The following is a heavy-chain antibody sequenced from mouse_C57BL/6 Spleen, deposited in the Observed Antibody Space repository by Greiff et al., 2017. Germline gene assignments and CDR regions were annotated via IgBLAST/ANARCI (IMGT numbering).Heavy chain of an antibody. J-gene: IGHJ2*01. CDR3: ARQSWDLYYFDY. CDR1: GFTFSSYT. D-gene: IGHD4-1*01. V-gene: IGHV5-9*01. CDR2: ISGGGGNT. Sequence: EVKLVESGGGLVKPGGSLKLSCAASGFTFSSYTMSWVRQTPEKRLEWVATISGGGGNTYYPDSVKGRFTIPRDNAKNTLYLQMSSLRSEDTALYYCARQSWDLYYFDYWGQGTTLTVSS.